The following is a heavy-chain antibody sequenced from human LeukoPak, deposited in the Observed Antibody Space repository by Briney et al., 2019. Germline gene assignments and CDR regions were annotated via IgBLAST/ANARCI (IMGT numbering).Heavy chain of an antibody. CDR3: ARDPFSVTLYFFDY. CDR2: IDANNGDT. CDR1: GYTFRGNY. D-gene: IGHD4-11*01. Sequence: VASVKISCKASGYTFRGNYIHWLQQALRQGVEWMGWIDANNGDTKSAQKFQGRVTMSRDTSISTAYMDLSSLSPDDAAVYYCARDPFSVTLYFFDYWGQGTLVTVSS. J-gene: IGHJ4*02. V-gene: IGHV1-2*03.